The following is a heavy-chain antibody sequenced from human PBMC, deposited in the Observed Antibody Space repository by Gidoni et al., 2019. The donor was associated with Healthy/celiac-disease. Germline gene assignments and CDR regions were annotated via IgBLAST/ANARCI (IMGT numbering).Heavy chain of an antibody. J-gene: IGHJ4*02. CDR1: GYTFTSYY. CDR2: SNPSVGST. CDR3: ARAEMATPMGFDY. V-gene: IGHV1-46*01. Sequence: QVQLVQSGAEVKKPGASVTVSCQASGYTFTSYYMHWVRQASGQGLEWRGISNPSVGSTSYAQQFQGRVTRARYTSTSTVDMELSSLRSEDTAVYYCARAEMATPMGFDYGGQGTLVTVAS. D-gene: IGHD5-12*01.